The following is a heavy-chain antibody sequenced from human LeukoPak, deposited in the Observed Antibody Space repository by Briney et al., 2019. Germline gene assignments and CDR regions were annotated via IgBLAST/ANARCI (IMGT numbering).Heavy chain of an antibody. Sequence: PGGSLRLSCAASGFTFSTSGMHRVRQAPGKGLEWVAVIWYDGSNKHYAESVKGRFSISRDNSKSTLYLQMNSLRAEDTAVYYCARARGVSTGYRPIDYWGQGTLVTVSS. D-gene: IGHD3-22*01. V-gene: IGHV3-33*01. J-gene: IGHJ4*02. CDR2: IWYDGSNK. CDR1: GFTFSTSG. CDR3: ARARGVSTGYRPIDY.